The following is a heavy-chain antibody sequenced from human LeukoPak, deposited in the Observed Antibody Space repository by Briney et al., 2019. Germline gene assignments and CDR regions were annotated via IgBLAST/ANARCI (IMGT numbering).Heavy chain of an antibody. CDR1: GFTFSSYW. CDR2: IKQDGSEK. Sequence: PGGSLRLSCAASGFTFSSYWMSWVRQAPGKGLEWVANIKQDGSEKYYVDSVKGRFTISRDNAKNSLYLQMNSLRAEDTAVYYCAKSWIQLWTYYFDYWGQGTLVTVSS. V-gene: IGHV3-7*01. D-gene: IGHD5-18*01. J-gene: IGHJ4*02. CDR3: AKSWIQLWTYYFDY.